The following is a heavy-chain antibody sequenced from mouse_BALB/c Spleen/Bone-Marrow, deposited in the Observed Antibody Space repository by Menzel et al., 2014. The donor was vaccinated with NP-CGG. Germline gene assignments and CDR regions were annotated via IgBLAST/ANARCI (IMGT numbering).Heavy chain of an antibody. V-gene: IGHV1-74*04. Sequence: LVESGAELVRPGASVKLSCKASGYSFTSFWMNWVKQRPGQGLEWIGMIHLSDSETRLNQKFKGKATLTVDKSSSTAYMQLSSPTSEDSAVYYCARLGGLRVFDYWGQGTTLTVSS. J-gene: IGHJ2*01. CDR3: ARLGGLRVFDY. CDR2: IHLSDSET. CDR1: GYSFTSFW. D-gene: IGHD2-2*01.